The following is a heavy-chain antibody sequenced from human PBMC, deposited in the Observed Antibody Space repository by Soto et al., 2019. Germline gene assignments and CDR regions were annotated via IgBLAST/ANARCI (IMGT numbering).Heavy chain of an antibody. Sequence: ASVKVSCKASGYTFTSYAMHWARQAPGQRLEWMGWINAGNGNTKYSQKFQGRVTITRDTSASTAYMELSSLRSEDTAVYYCARRAYFDLLPGVGYFDYWGQGTLVTVSS. D-gene: IGHD3-9*01. CDR1: GYTFTSYA. V-gene: IGHV1-3*01. J-gene: IGHJ4*02. CDR3: ARRAYFDLLPGVGYFDY. CDR2: INAGNGNT.